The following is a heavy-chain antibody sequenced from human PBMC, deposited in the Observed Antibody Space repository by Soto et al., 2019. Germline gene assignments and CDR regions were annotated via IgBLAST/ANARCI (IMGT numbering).Heavy chain of an antibody. V-gene: IGHV3-20*01. CDR3: ARVVSVVPAAILGWFDP. D-gene: IGHD2-2*01. J-gene: IGHJ5*02. CDR1: GLNFVDYG. CDR2: INWNGGST. Sequence: PGGPMRVSCTAAGLNFVDYGMSWVRQATGKGLEWVSGINWNGGSTGYADSVKGRFTISRDNAKNSLYLQMNSLRAEDTALYHCARVVSVVPAAILGWFDPWGQGTLVTVSS.